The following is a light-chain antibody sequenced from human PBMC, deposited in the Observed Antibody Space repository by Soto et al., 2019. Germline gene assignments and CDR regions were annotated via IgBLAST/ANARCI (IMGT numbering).Light chain of an antibody. J-gene: IGKJ4*01. CDR1: QSVTSSY. V-gene: IGKV3-20*01. CDR2: GAS. Sequence: EIVLTQSPGTLSLSPGEGATLSCRASQSVTSSYLAWYQQKPGQAPRLLIYGASSRATGIPDRFSGSGCGTDFTLTISRLEPEDFAVYYCQQYGTSPRLTFGGGAKVEIK. CDR3: QQYGTSPRLT.